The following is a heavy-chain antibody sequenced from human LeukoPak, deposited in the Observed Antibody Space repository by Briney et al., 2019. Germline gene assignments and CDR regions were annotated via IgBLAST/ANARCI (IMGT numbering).Heavy chain of an antibody. D-gene: IGHD3-10*01. CDR3: ARETVRGVFDY. CDR1: GFTVSSDY. Sequence: GGSLRLSCAASGFTVSSDYMSWVRQAPGKGLEWVSVIYSGGSTYYADSVKGRFTISRDNSKNTLYLQMNSLRAEDTAVYYCARETVRGVFDYWGQGTLVTVSS. J-gene: IGHJ4*02. CDR2: IYSGGST. V-gene: IGHV3-53*01.